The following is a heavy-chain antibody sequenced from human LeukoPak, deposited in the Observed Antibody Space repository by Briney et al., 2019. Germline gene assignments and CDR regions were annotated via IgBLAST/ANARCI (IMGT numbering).Heavy chain of an antibody. V-gene: IGHV3-33*01. Sequence: GGSLRLSCAASGFTLSSYGTHWVRQAPGKGLEWVAVIWYDGSNKYYADSVKGRFTISRDNSKNTLYLQMNSLRAEDTAVYYCARSSYCSSTSCRIYYYGMDVWGQGTTVTVSS. CDR1: GFTLSSYG. D-gene: IGHD2-2*01. CDR2: IWYDGSNK. J-gene: IGHJ6*02. CDR3: ARSSYCSSTSCRIYYYGMDV.